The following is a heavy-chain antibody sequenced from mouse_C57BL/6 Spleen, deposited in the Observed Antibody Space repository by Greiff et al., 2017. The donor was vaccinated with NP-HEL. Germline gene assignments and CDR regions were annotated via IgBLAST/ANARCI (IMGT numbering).Heavy chain of an antibody. CDR1: GFSLTSYG. J-gene: IGHJ4*01. D-gene: IGHD3-3*01. CDR2: IWSDGST. Sequence: QVQLKESGPGLVAPSQSLSITCTVSGFSLTSYGVHWVRQPPGKGLEWLVVIWSDGSTTYNSALKSRLSISKDNSKSQVFLKMNSLQTDDTARYYCARHRLGQGYAMDYWGQGTSVTVSS. V-gene: IGHV2-6-1*01. CDR3: ARHRLGQGYAMDY.